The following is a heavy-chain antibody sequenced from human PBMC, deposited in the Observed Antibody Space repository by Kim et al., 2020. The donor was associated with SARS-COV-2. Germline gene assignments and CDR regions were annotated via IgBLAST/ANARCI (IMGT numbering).Heavy chain of an antibody. Sequence: ASVKVSCKASGYTFTSYDINWVRQATGQGLEWMGWMNPNSGNTGYAQKFQGRVTMTRNTSISTAYMELSSLRSEDTAVYYCARGLTGHIVVVAYYYGMDVWGQGTTVTVSS. CDR3: ARGLTGHIVVVAYYYGMDV. J-gene: IGHJ6*02. CDR1: GYTFTSYD. V-gene: IGHV1-8*01. CDR2: MNPNSGNT. D-gene: IGHD2-21*01.